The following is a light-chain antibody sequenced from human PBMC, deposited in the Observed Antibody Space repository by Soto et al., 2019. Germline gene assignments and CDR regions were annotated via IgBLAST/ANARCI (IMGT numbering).Light chain of an antibody. CDR1: QSVSSY. J-gene: IGKJ2*01. V-gene: IGKV3-11*01. Sequence: EIVLTQSPATLSLSPGERATLSCRASQSVSSYLAWYQQKPGQAPRLLIYDASNRATGIPARFSGSGSGTYFTLTISSLEPEDFAVYYCHQRSNWPTFGHGTKLEIK. CDR3: HQRSNWPT. CDR2: DAS.